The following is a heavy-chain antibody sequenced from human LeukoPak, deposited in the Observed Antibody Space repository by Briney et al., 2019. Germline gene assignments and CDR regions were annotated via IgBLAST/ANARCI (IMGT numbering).Heavy chain of an antibody. J-gene: IGHJ4*02. V-gene: IGHV3-23*01. CDR2: IRGSGGST. Sequence: GGSLRLSCAASGFTFSSYAMSWVRQAPGKGLEWVSAIRGSGGSTYYADSVKGRFTISRDNSKNTLYLQMNSLRAEDTAVYDCARAGGSYDPTFDYWGQGTLVTVSS. CDR3: ARAGGSYDPTFDY. D-gene: IGHD1-26*01. CDR1: GFTFSSYA.